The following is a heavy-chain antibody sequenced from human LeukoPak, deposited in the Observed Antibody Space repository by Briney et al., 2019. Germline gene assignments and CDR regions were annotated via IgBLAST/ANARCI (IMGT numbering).Heavy chain of an antibody. D-gene: IGHD3-22*01. J-gene: IGHJ4*02. Sequence: QSGGSLRLSCAASGFTFDDYAMPWVRQAPGKGLEWVTGITWNSGSIGYADSVKGRFTISRDNAKNSLYLQMNSLRAEDTALYYCAKDINYDSSGYFDYWGQGILVTVSS. CDR2: ITWNSGSI. CDR3: AKDINYDSSGYFDY. V-gene: IGHV3-9*01. CDR1: GFTFDDYA.